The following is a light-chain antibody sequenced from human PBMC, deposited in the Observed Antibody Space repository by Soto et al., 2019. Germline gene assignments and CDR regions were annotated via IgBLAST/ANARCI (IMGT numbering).Light chain of an antibody. Sequence: QSALTQPRSVSGSPGQSVTISCTGTSSDVGAYIYVSWYQQYPAKAPKVMIYDVGRRPSGVPDRFSGSKSGNTASLTISGLQAEDEAVYFCCSYAGNKTVVFSGGTKLTVL. CDR2: DVG. CDR1: SSDVGAYIY. J-gene: IGLJ3*02. CDR3: CSYAGNKTVV. V-gene: IGLV2-11*01.